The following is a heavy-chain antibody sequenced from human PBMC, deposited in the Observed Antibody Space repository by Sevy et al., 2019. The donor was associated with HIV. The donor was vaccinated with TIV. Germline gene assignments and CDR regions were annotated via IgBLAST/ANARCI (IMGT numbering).Heavy chain of an antibody. J-gene: IGHJ6*02. V-gene: IGHV3-9*01. CDR1: GFPFNDHA. Sequence: GGSLRLSCAASGFPFNDHAMHWVRLVPGKGLEWVSGISWNSRNIGYADSVKGRFTISRYNTRHSVYLEMHSLRPEDTALYYCAKDINRGCDSVNCYSYYYYFYGLDVWGQGTTVTVSS. CDR3: AKDINRGCDSVNCYSYYYYFYGLDV. D-gene: IGHD2-21*02. CDR2: ISWNSRNI.